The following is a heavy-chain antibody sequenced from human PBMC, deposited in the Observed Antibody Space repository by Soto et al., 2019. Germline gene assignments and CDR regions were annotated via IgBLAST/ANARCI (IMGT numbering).Heavy chain of an antibody. V-gene: IGHV1-69*01. J-gene: IGHJ6*02. Sequence: QVQLVQSGAEVKKPGSSVKVSCTASGGTFSSYAISWVRQAPGQGLEWMGGIIPIPGTANYAQKFQGRVTITADESTSTAYMDLSSLRSEDTPVYYCARSQGSSTSLEIYYYYYYGMDVWGQGTTVTVSS. CDR2: IIPIPGTA. CDR1: GGTFSSYA. D-gene: IGHD2-2*01. CDR3: ARSQGSSTSLEIYYYYYYGMDV.